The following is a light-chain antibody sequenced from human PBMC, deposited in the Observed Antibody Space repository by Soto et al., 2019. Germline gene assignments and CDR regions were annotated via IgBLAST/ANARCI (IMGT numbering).Light chain of an antibody. CDR1: QTSSSS. J-gene: IGKJ2*01. CDR2: KAS. V-gene: IGKV1-5*03. CDR3: QQYDSYSPYT. Sequence: DIQMTQFPPTLSASIGDRVTITCRASQTSSSSLAWYQQKPGKAPKLLIYKASTLETGVPSRFSGSGSGTEFTLPISSLQPDDFATYYCQQYDSYSPYTFGQGTRLEIK.